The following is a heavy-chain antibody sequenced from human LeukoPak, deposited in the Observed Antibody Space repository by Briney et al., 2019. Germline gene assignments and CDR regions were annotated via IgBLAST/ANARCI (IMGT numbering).Heavy chain of an antibody. D-gene: IGHD3-3*01. V-gene: IGHV3-23*01. J-gene: IGHJ4*02. Sequence: GGSLRLSCAASGFIFSNYAMSWVRQAAGKGLEWVSIIGHSGGSIYYAGSVKGRFTISRDNSKNTLYLQMNSLRAEDTAVYYCARDTNWRVLRFLEWLPSFDYWGQGTLVTVSS. CDR2: IGHSGGSI. CDR1: GFIFSNYA. CDR3: ARDTNWRVLRFLEWLPSFDY.